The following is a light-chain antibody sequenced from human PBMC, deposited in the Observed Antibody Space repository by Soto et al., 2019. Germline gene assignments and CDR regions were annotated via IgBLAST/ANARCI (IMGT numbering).Light chain of an antibody. V-gene: IGKV1-39*01. CDR2: AAS. CDR3: QQTYTGAN. J-gene: IGKJ5*01. Sequence: DIQMTQSPSSLSASIVDRVTITFRAGQTIGSHLNWYQQKPGKAPKLLIFAASNLQSGVPSRFSGSGSGTDFTLTINSLQPEDFASYYCQQTYTGANFGQGTRLEIK. CDR1: QTIGSH.